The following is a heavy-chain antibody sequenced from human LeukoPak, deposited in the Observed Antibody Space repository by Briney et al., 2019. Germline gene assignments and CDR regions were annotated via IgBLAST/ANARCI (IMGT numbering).Heavy chain of an antibody. CDR3: ARLVVVVAATHADY. CDR2: IKQDGSEK. D-gene: IGHD2-15*01. J-gene: IGHJ4*02. CDR1: GFTFSSYW. Sequence: PGGSLRLSCAASGFTFSSYWMSWVRQAPGKGLEWVANIKQDGSEKYYVDSVKGRFTISRDNAKNSLYLQMNSLRAADTAVYYCARLVVVVAATHADYWGQGTLVTVSS. V-gene: IGHV3-7*01.